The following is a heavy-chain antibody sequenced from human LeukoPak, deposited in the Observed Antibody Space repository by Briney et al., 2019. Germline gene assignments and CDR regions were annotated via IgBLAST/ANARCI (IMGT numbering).Heavy chain of an antibody. V-gene: IGHV3-30*04. CDR3: ARGYDILTGYYNAFDI. Sequence: PGRSLRLSCAASGFTFSAYAMHWVRQVPGKGLEWVTVMSFDGIYEFYVDSVKGRFSISRDNSKNSLYLQMNSLRAEDTAVYYCARGYDILTGYYNAFDIWGQGTMVTVSS. J-gene: IGHJ3*02. D-gene: IGHD3-9*01. CDR1: GFTFSAYA. CDR2: MSFDGIYE.